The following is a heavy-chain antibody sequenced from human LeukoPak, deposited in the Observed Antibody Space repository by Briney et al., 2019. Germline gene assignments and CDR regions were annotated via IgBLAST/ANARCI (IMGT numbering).Heavy chain of an antibody. CDR3: AKAPYYYDSSGYYLSKNYFDY. CDR1: GFTFDDYA. D-gene: IGHD3-22*01. V-gene: IGHV3-9*01. J-gene: IGHJ4*02. Sequence: GGSLRLSCAASGFTFDDYAVHWVRQAPGKGLEWVSGISWNSGSIGYADSVKGRFTISRDNAKNSLYLQMNSLRAEDTALYYCAKAPYYYDSSGYYLSKNYFDYWGQGTLVTVSS. CDR2: ISWNSGSI.